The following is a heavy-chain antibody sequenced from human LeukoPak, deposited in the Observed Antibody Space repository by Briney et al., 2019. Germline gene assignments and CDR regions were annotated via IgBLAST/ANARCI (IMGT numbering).Heavy chain of an antibody. V-gene: IGHV3-66*01. CDR3: ARDSKPNTYYYDSSGPTVGFDY. CDR1: GFTVSSNY. CDR2: IYSGGST. D-gene: IGHD3-22*01. Sequence: GGSLRLSCAASGFTVSSNYMSWVRQAPGKGLEWGSVIYSGGSTYYADSVKGRFTISRDNSKNTLYLQMNSLRAEDTAVYYCARDSKPNTYYYDSSGPTVGFDYWGQGTLVTVSS. J-gene: IGHJ4*02.